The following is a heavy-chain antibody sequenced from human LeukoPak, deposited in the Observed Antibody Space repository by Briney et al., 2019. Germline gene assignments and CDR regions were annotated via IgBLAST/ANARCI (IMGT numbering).Heavy chain of an antibody. Sequence: GGTLRLSCAASGFTFSNYGMSWVRQAPGKGLEWVSAISGSGAYTYYADSVKGRFTISRDNSKNTLYLQMNSLRAEDTAVYYCAKIPYSSSWSYYDYWGQGTLVTVSS. CDR1: GFTFSNYG. J-gene: IGHJ4*02. V-gene: IGHV3-23*01. CDR2: ISGSGAYT. CDR3: AKIPYSSSWSYYDY. D-gene: IGHD6-13*01.